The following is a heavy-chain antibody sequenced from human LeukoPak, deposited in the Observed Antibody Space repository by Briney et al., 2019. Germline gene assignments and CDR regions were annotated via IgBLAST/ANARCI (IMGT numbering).Heavy chain of an antibody. CDR1: GFTFSSYS. CDR2: IYYSGST. Sequence: GSLRLSCAASGFTFSSYSMNWVRQAPEKGLEWIGSIYYSGSTYYNPSLKSRVTISVHTSKNQFSLKLSSVTAADTAVYYCARDLWFGELLYAFDPWGQGTLVTVSS. J-gene: IGHJ5*02. CDR3: ARDLWFGELLYAFDP. V-gene: IGHV4-39*07. D-gene: IGHD3-10*01.